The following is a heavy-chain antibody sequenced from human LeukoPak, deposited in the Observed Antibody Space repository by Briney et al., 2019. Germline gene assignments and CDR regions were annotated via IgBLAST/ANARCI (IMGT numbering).Heavy chain of an antibody. V-gene: IGHV4-59*08. J-gene: IGHJ5*02. CDR2: IYYGGST. Sequence: SETLSLTCTVSGGSIRSYYWSWIRQPPGKGLEWIGYIYYGGSTNNNPSLKSRVTISVDTSKNQFSLKLSSVTAADTAVYYCARQVSNWFDPWGQGTLVTVSS. CDR1: GGSIRSYY. CDR3: ARQVSNWFDP.